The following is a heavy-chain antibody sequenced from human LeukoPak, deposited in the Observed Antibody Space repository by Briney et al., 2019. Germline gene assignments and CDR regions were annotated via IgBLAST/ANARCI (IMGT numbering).Heavy chain of an antibody. CDR2: ISSSSSYI. CDR3: ARDDRRLVLRTFDY. Sequence: GGSLRLSCAASGFTFSSYSMNWVRQAPGKGLEWVSSISSSSSYIYYADSVKGRFTISRDNAKNSLYLQMNSLRAEDTAVYYCARDDRRLVLRTFDYWGQGTLVTVSS. J-gene: IGHJ4*02. D-gene: IGHD6-19*01. V-gene: IGHV3-21*01. CDR1: GFTFSSYS.